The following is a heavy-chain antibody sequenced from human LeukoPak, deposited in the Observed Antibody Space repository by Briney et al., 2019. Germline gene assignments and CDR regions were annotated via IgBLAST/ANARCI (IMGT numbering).Heavy chain of an antibody. V-gene: IGHV4-59*08. CDR2: IYYSGST. CDR1: GGSISSYY. CDR3: ARHLYGASDY. D-gene: IGHD4-17*01. J-gene: IGHJ4*02. Sequence: SETLSLTCTVSGGSISSYYWSRIRQPPGKGLEWIGYIYYSGSTNYNPSLKSRVTISVDTSKNQFSLKLSSVTAADTAVYYCARHLYGASDYWGQGTLVTVSS.